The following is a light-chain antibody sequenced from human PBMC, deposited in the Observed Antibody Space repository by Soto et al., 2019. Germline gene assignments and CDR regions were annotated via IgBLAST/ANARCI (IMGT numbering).Light chain of an antibody. CDR3: LLVYSGVGLV. J-gene: IGLJ3*02. CDR2: YTN. CDR1: TGAVTSGHN. V-gene: IGLV7-46*01. Sequence: QTVVTQEPSLTVSPGGTVTLTCGSSTGAVTSGHNPHWFQQKPGQAPRAVIYYTNNKHSWTPARFSGSLLGGRAALTLSGAQPDDEGEYSCLLVYSGVGLVFGGGNKLTV.